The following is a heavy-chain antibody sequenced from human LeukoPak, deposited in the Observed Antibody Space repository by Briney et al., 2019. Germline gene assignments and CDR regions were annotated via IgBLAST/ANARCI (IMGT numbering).Heavy chain of an antibody. D-gene: IGHD2-15*01. Sequence: QAGGSLRLSCGASGFTFSSYGMHWVRQAPGKGLEWVAVISYDGSNKYYADSVKGRFTISRDNSKNTLYLQMNSLRAEDTAVYYCAKDSGLTATRLYYYYGMDVWGQGTTVTVSS. CDR2: ISYDGSNK. V-gene: IGHV3-30*18. CDR3: AKDSGLTATRLYYYYGMDV. J-gene: IGHJ6*02. CDR1: GFTFSSYG.